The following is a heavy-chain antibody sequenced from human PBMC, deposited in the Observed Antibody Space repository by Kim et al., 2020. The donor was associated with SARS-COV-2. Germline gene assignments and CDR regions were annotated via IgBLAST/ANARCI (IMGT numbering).Heavy chain of an antibody. CDR2: ISGNAGTT. Sequence: GGSLRLSCAASGFTFNSYAMSWVRQAPGKGLEWVSAISGNAGTTYYADSVKGRFTISRDNSKNTLDLQMNSLGAEDTAVYYCAKGGGKFDYWGQGTLVTVSS. CDR1: GFTFNSYA. J-gene: IGHJ4*02. V-gene: IGHV3-23*01. CDR3: AKGGGKFDY. D-gene: IGHD3-16*01.